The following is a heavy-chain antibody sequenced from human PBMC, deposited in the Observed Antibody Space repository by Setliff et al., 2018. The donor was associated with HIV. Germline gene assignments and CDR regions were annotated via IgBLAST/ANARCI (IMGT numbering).Heavy chain of an antibody. CDR1: GFTFRDYL. V-gene: IGHV3-30*02. D-gene: IGHD5-12*01. J-gene: IGHJ3*02. CDR3: AKVRLMFLDDAFDI. Sequence: GGSLRLSCGASGFTFRDYLMIWVRQAPGKGLEWVAFIRFDGYNKYYADSVKGRFTISRDNSKNTLYLQMNSLGADDRAVYYCAKVRLMFLDDAFDIWGQGTMVTVSS. CDR2: IRFDGYNK.